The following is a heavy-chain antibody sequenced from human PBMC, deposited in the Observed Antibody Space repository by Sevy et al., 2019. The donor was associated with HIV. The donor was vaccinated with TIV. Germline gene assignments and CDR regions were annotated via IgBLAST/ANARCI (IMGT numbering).Heavy chain of an antibody. CDR1: GYSISSGYY. CDR2: IYHSGST. V-gene: IGHV4-38-2*01. CDR3: ARVGYCSGGSCYRAYNWFDP. D-gene: IGHD2-15*01. Sequence: SETLSLTCAVSGYSISSGYYWGWIRQPPGKGLEWIGSIYHSGSTYYNASLKSRVTISVDTSKNQFSLKLSSVTAADTAVYYCARVGYCSGGSCYRAYNWFDPWGQGTLVTVSS. J-gene: IGHJ5*02.